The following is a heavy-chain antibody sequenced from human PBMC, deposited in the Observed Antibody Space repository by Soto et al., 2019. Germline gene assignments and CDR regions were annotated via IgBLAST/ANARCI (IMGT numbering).Heavy chain of an antibody. CDR1: GGSISSYY. J-gene: IGHJ6*02. V-gene: IGHV4-4*07. CDR3: ARDRYYGSGSYYKYYYGMDV. D-gene: IGHD3-10*01. CDR2: IYTSGST. Sequence: SETLSLTCTVSGGSISSYYWSWIRQPAGKGLEWIGRIYTSGSTNYNPSLKSRVTMSVDTSKNQFSLKLSSVAAADTAVYYCARDRYYGSGSYYKYYYGMDVWGQGTTVTVSS.